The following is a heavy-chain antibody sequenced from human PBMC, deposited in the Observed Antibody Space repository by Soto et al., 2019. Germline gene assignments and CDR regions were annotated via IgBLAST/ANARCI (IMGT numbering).Heavy chain of an antibody. CDR1: GFTFRHYA. CDR2: ISDSGGTT. CDR3: AKDLRYYGSGPSGWFDS. J-gene: IGHJ5*01. V-gene: IGHV3-23*01. Sequence: GGSLRLSCVASGFTFRHYAMSWVRQAPRKGLQWVSGISDSGGTTYYTDSVKGRFTISRDNSKNSLYLQMNSLRAEDTAIYYCAKDLRYYGSGPSGWFDSWCQGTQVTVSS. D-gene: IGHD3-10*01.